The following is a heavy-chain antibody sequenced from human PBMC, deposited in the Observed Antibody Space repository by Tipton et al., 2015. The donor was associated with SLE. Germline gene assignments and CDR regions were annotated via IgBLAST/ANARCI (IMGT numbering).Heavy chain of an antibody. J-gene: IGHJ4*02. Sequence: QSGPEVKKPGASVQVSCKASGFTFISYGISWVRQAPGQGLQWMGWISTFNGNRNYAQKLQGRVSMTTDTSTSTAYMELRSLRSDDTAVYYCARVDMYSYDSTGYFDYWGQGSRVTVSS. CDR1: GFTFISYG. D-gene: IGHD3-22*01. CDR3: ARVDMYSYDSTGYFDY. CDR2: ISTFNGNR. V-gene: IGHV1-18*01.